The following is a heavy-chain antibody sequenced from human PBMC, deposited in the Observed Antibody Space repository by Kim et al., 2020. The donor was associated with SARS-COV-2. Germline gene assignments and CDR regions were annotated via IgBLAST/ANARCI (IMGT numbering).Heavy chain of an antibody. Sequence: GESLKISCKGSRDNFTSYWVAWVRQMPGKGLEWMGIIYPGDSDTRYSPSFQGQVTISADKSISTAYLQWSSLKASDTAMYYCASAKASFTVFGVDYNWFDPWGQGTLVTVSS. CDR2: IYPGDSDT. J-gene: IGHJ5*02. V-gene: IGHV5-51*01. D-gene: IGHD3-3*01. CDR1: RDNFTSYW. CDR3: ASAKASFTVFGVDYNWFDP.